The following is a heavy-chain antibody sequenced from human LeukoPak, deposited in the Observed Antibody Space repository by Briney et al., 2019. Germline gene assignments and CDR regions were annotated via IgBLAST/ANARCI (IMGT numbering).Heavy chain of an antibody. Sequence: PGGSLRLSCAASGFTFDDYAMHWVRQAPGKGLEWVSLISGDGGSTYYADSVKGRFTISRDNSKNSLYLQMNSLRAEDTAVYYCAKKGPYGYFDWLLEQTRGARGDYFDYWGQGTLVTVSS. D-gene: IGHD3-9*01. CDR1: GFTFDDYA. CDR2: ISGDGGST. CDR3: AKKGPYGYFDWLLEQTRGARGDYFDY. V-gene: IGHV3-43*02. J-gene: IGHJ4*02.